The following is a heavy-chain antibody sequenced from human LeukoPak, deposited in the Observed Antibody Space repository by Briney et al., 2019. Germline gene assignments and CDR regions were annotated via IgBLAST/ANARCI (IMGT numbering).Heavy chain of an antibody. CDR3: VKEDIAAAGSIDY. V-gene: IGHV3-23*01. CDR1: GFTFSNYA. J-gene: IGHJ4*02. Sequence: AGGSLRLSCAASGFTFSNYAMSWVRQAPGKGLEWVSAISGSGGSTYYADSVKGRFTISRDNSKNTLYLQMNSLRAEDTAVYYCVKEDIAAAGSIDYWGQGTLVTVSS. CDR2: ISGSGGST. D-gene: IGHD6-13*01.